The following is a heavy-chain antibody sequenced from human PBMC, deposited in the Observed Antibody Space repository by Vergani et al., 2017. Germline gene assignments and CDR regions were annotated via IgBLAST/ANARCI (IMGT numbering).Heavy chain of an antibody. Sequence: QVQLQESGPGLVKPSETLSLTCTVSGGSISSYYWSWIRQPPGKGLEWIGYIYYSGSTNYNPSLKSRVTISVDTSKNPFSLKLSSVTAADTAVYYCAGANYGDYEAGYFDYWGQGTLVTVSS. D-gene: IGHD4-17*01. CDR3: AGANYGDYEAGYFDY. V-gene: IGHV4-59*01. J-gene: IGHJ4*02. CDR2: IYYSGST. CDR1: GGSISSYY.